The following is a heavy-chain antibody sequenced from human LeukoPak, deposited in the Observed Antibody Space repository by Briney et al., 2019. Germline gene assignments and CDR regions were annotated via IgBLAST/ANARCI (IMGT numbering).Heavy chain of an antibody. V-gene: IGHV3-7*01. J-gene: IGHJ4*02. D-gene: IGHD2-2*01. CDR1: GFTFSSYW. Sequence: GGSLRLSCAASGFTFSSYWMSWVRQAPGKGLEWVANIKQDGSEKYYVDSVKGRFTISRDNAKNSLYLQMNSLRAEGTAVYYCARDGILVRYQLLSRWGQGTLVTVSS. CDR2: IKQDGSEK. CDR3: ARDGILVRYQLLSR.